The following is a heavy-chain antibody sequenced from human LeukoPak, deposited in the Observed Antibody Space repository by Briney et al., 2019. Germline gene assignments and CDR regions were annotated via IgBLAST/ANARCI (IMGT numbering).Heavy chain of an antibody. CDR1: GGSFSGYY. V-gene: IGHV4-34*01. J-gene: IGHJ6*02. CDR2: INHSGST. D-gene: IGHD3-10*01. CDR3: AREREGGYYGSGSSYGMDV. Sequence: SETLSLTCAVYGGSFSGYYWSWIRQPPGKGLEWFGEINHSGSTNYNPSLKSRVTISVDTSKNQFSLKLSSVTAADTAVYYCAREREGGYYGSGSSYGMDVWGQGTTVTVSS.